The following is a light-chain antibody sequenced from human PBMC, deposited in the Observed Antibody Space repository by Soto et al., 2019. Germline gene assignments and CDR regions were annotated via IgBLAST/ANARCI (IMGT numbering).Light chain of an antibody. CDR2: GNS. CDR1: SSNIGAGYD. V-gene: IGLV1-40*01. CDR3: QSYDRSLSYV. Sequence: QSVLTQPPSVSGAPGQRVTISCTGSSSNIGAGYDVHWYQQLPGTAPKLLIYGNSNRPSGVPDRFSGSKSGTSASLAITGLQAEDEAGYYCQSYDRSLSYVFGTGTKVTVL. J-gene: IGLJ1*01.